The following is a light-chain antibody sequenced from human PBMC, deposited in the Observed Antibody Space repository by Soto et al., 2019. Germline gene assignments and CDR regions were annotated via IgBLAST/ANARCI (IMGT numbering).Light chain of an antibody. CDR3: SSYTTSNTRQIV. CDR1: SSDVGGYNY. J-gene: IGLJ1*01. V-gene: IGLV2-14*03. Sequence: QSALNQPASVSGSPGQSITISCTGTSSDVGGYNYVSWYQHPPGKAPKLIIYDVSNRPSGVSYRFSGSKSGNTASLTISGLQPEDEADYYCSSYTTSNTRQIVFGTGTKVTVL. CDR2: DVS.